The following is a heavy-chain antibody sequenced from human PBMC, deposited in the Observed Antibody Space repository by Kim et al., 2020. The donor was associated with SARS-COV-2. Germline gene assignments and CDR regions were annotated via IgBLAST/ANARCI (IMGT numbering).Heavy chain of an antibody. D-gene: IGHD3-22*01. CDR3: ARPASPTPYYYDSSGYYSFDY. J-gene: IGHJ4*02. V-gene: IGHV3-30*01. Sequence: TISRDNSKNTLYLQMNSLRAEDTAVYYCARPASPTPYYYDSSGYYSFDYWGQGTLVTVSS.